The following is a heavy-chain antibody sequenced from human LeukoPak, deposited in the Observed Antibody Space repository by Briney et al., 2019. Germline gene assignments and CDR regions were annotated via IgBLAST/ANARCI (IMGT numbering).Heavy chain of an antibody. CDR1: GFTFDDYA. J-gene: IGHJ4*02. CDR3: AKALWRMAVAGSFDY. Sequence: PGGSLRLSCAASGFTFDDYAMHWVRQAPGKGLEWVSGISWNSGSIGYADSVKGRFTISRDNAKNSLYLQMNSLSAEDMALYYCAKALWRMAVAGSFDYWGQGTLVTVSS. D-gene: IGHD6-19*01. V-gene: IGHV3-9*03. CDR2: ISWNSGSI.